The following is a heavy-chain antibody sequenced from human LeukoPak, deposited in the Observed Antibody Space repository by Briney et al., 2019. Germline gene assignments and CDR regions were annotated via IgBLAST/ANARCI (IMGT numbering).Heavy chain of an antibody. V-gene: IGHV3-23*01. CDR3: AKAGYDFWSGYYYFDY. D-gene: IGHD3-3*01. J-gene: IGHJ4*02. CDR2: ISGSGGST. Sequence: GGPLRLSCAASGFTFSSYAMSWVRQAPGKGLEWVSAISGSGGSTYYADSVKGRFTISRDNSKNTLYLQMNSLRAEDTAVYYCAKAGYDFWSGYYYFDYWGQGTLVTVSS. CDR1: GFTFSSYA.